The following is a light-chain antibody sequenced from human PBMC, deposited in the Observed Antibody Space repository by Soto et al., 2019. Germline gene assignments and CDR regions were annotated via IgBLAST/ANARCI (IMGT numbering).Light chain of an antibody. V-gene: IGKV3-20*01. CDR2: CAS. CDR1: QSVSSN. J-gene: IGKJ1*01. CDR3: QQYGSSRT. Sequence: VMTQSPATLSVSPGERGTLSCRASQSVSSNLAWYQHKRGQAPRLLIYCASSRATGIPDRFSGSGSGTDFTLTITRLEPEDFAIYYCQQYGSSRTFGQGTKVDI.